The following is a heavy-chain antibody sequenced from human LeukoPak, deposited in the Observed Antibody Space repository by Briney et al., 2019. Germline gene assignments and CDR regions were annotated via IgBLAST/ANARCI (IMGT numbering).Heavy chain of an antibody. CDR3: ARSGYEPNWFDP. J-gene: IGHJ5*02. CDR1: GYSISSGYY. CDR2: IYHSGST. D-gene: IGHD5-12*01. Sequence: SETLSLTCTVSGYSISSGYYWGWIRQPPGKGLEWIGSIYHSGSTYYNPSLKSRVTISVDTSKNQFSLKLSSVTAADTAVYYCARSGYEPNWFDPWGQGTLVTVSS. V-gene: IGHV4-38-2*02.